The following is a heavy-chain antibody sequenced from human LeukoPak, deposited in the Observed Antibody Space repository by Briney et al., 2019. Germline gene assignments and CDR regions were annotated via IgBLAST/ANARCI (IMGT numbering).Heavy chain of an antibody. CDR3: ARVGLGYCSSTSCLQIDY. CDR1: GGSISSYY. J-gene: IGHJ4*02. Sequence: SETLSLTCTVSGGSISSYYWSWIRQPPGKGLEWIGYIYYSGSTNYNPSLKSRVTISVDRSKNQFSLKLSSVTAADTAVYYCARVGLGYCSSTSCLQIDYWGQGTLVTVSS. V-gene: IGHV4-59*12. D-gene: IGHD2-2*01. CDR2: IYYSGST.